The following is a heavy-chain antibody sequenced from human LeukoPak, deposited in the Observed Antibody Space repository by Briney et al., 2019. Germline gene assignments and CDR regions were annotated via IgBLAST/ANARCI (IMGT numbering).Heavy chain of an antibody. D-gene: IGHD3-22*01. J-gene: IGHJ4*02. CDR2: ILFDGSNT. V-gene: IGHV3-30*18. CDR3: AKGRAKYYYDSTAYYILDF. CDR1: GFNFSSFG. Sequence: PGKSLRLSCAVPGFNFSSFGIHWVRQAPGKGLEWLAFILFDGSNTCYADSVKGRFTISRDNSKNTLYLHVNSLRADDTAVYYCAKGRAKYYYDSTAYYILDFWGQGTLVTVSS.